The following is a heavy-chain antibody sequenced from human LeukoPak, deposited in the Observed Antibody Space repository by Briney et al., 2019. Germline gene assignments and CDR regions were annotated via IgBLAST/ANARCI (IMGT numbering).Heavy chain of an antibody. V-gene: IGHV3-7*01. CDR3: ARGGGIQLWFKAFDI. CDR2: IKQDGSEK. J-gene: IGHJ3*02. D-gene: IGHD5-18*01. Sequence: GGSLRLSCAASGFTFSSYWMSWVRQAPGKGLEWVANIKQDGSEKYYVDSVKGRFTISRDNAKNSLYLQMNSLRAEDTAVYYCARGGGIQLWFKAFDIWGQGTMVTVSS. CDR1: GFTFSSYW.